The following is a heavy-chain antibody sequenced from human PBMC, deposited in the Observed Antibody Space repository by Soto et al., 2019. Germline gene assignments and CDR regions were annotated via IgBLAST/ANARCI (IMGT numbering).Heavy chain of an antibody. CDR3: ARGPDPTYFDY. Sequence: QVQLVQSGGEVAKPGASVKVSCKASGYTFTNYGINWVRQAPGLGLEWMGWINVYNGKTNCAQKFQARVTMTTDTSTNSVYMELRSLRSDDTAVYYCARGPDPTYFDYWGQGTLVIVSS. J-gene: IGHJ4*02. CDR2: INVYNGKT. CDR1: GYTFTNYG. V-gene: IGHV1-18*01.